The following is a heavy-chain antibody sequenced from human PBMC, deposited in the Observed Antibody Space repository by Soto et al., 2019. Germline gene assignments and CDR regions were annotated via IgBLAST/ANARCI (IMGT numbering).Heavy chain of an antibody. J-gene: IGHJ4*02. D-gene: IGHD3-10*01. CDR3: ARDHLFGDGIGY. V-gene: IGHV4-30-4*01. Sequence: QVQLQESGPGLVKPSQTLSLTCTVSGGSISSGDYYWSWIRQPPGKGLEWIGYIYYSGSTYYKPSLESRLTISVDTSKNQFSLKVSSVTAADTAVYYCARDHLFGDGIGYWGQGTLVTVSS. CDR1: GGSISSGDYY. CDR2: IYYSGST.